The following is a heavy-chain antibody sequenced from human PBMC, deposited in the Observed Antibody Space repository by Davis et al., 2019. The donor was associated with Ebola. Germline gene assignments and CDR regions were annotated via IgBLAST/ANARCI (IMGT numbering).Heavy chain of an antibody. V-gene: IGHV3-7*03. J-gene: IGHJ4*02. CDR1: GFTFSSYW. D-gene: IGHD6-19*01. CDR2: IKQDGSEK. CDR3: AKAGRGQWLSPNFDY. Sequence: GGSLRLSCAASGFTFSSYWMSWVRQAPGKGLEWVANIKQDGSEKYYVDSVKGRFTTSRDNAKNSLYLQMNSLKVEDMAFYYCAKAGRGQWLSPNFDYWGEGTLVTVSS.